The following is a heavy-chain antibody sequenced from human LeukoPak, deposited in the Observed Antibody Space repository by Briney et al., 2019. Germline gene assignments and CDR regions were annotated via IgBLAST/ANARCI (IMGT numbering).Heavy chain of an antibody. D-gene: IGHD3-22*01. CDR3: ARDITTTIIGAFDY. CDR2: INPNSGGT. Sequence: GASVKVSCKASGYTFTGHYMHWVRQAPGQGLEWMGWINPNSGGTNYAQKFQGRVTMTRDTSISTAYMELSRLRSDDTAVYYCARDITTTIIGAFDYWGQGTLVTVSS. J-gene: IGHJ4*02. CDR1: GYTFTGHY. V-gene: IGHV1-2*02.